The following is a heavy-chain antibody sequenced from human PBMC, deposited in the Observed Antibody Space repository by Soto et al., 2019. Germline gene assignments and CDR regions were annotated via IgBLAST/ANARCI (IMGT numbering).Heavy chain of an antibody. Sequence: QVQLQESAPGLVKPSGTLAITCGVSGGSISSSNWWSWVRQPPGKGLEWTGEIHHSGSSNYNPSLKSRVTISVDKSKNQFSLKLSSVSAADTAVYYCESTKGTTDDYWGQGTLVTVSS. CDR3: ESTKGTTDDY. V-gene: IGHV4-4*02. CDR1: GGSISSSNW. J-gene: IGHJ4*02. CDR2: IHHSGSS. D-gene: IGHD1-1*01.